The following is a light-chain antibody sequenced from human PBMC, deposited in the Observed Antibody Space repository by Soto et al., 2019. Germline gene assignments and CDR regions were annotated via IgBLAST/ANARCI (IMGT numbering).Light chain of an antibody. CDR1: QSISTW. CDR3: QQYSIYWNT. J-gene: IGKJ2*01. CDR2: DAS. Sequence: DIQMTQSPSTLSASVRDGVTITCRASQSISTWLAWYQQKPGKAPKLLIYDASTLESGVPSRFSGSGSGTEFTLTSNSLQPYDCATTYCQQYSIYWNTFGQGTKLELK. V-gene: IGKV1-5*01.